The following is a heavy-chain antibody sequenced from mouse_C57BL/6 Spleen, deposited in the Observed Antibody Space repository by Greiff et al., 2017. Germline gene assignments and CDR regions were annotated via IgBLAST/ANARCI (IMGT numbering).Heavy chain of an antibody. CDR1: GYTFTSYW. Sequence: VQLQQPGAELVKPGASVKMSCKASGYTFTSYWITWVKQRPGQGLEWIGDIYPGSGSTNYNEKFKSKATLTVDTSSSTAYMQLSSLTSEDSAVYYCARYTTVVEGYFDYWGQGTTLTVSS. CDR2: IYPGSGST. CDR3: ARYTTVVEGYFDY. D-gene: IGHD1-1*01. V-gene: IGHV1-55*01. J-gene: IGHJ2*01.